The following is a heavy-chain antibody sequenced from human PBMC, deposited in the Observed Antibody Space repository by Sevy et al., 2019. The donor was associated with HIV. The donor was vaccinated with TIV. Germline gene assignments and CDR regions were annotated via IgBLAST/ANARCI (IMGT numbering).Heavy chain of an antibody. Sequence: SETLSLTCTVSGGSMSSYYWSWIRQPPGKGLEWIGYIYYIGSTNYNPSLKSRVTISVDTSKNQFSLKLSSVTAADTAVYYCARVRQQLVRSLDYWGQGTLVTVSS. D-gene: IGHD6-13*01. CDR2: IYYIGST. CDR1: GGSMSSYY. V-gene: IGHV4-59*01. CDR3: ARVRQQLVRSLDY. J-gene: IGHJ4*02.